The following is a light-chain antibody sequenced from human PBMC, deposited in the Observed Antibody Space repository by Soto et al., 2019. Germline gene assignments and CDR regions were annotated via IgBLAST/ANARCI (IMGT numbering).Light chain of an antibody. CDR3: SSFTVDSTLV. V-gene: IGLV2-18*02. CDR1: SSDIVGYNR. Sequence: QSALTQPPSVSGSPGQSVTISCTGTSSDIVGYNRVSWYQQPPGTAPKLLIYEVSNRPSGVPDRFSGSKSGNTASLTISGLQAEDEADYYCSSFTVDSTLVFGGGTKLTV. J-gene: IGLJ2*01. CDR2: EVS.